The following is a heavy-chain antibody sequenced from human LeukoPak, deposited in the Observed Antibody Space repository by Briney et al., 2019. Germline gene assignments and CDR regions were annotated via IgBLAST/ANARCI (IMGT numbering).Heavy chain of an antibody. CDR1: EFSVGSNY. J-gene: IGHJ3*02. Sequence: QSGGSLRLSCAASEFSVGSNYMTWVRQAPGKGLGWVSLIYSGGSTYYADSVKGRFTISRDNSKNTLYLQMNSLRAEDTAVYYCARAKRNGFDIWGQGTMVTVSS. CDR3: ARAKRNGFDI. CDR2: IYSGGST. V-gene: IGHV3-66*01.